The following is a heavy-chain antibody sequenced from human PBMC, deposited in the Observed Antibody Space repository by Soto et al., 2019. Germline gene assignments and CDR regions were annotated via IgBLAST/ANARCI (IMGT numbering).Heavy chain of an antibody. CDR2: ISYDGSNK. D-gene: IGHD2-8*01. CDR3: AKGNAASKNYHYVMDV. J-gene: IGHJ6*02. Sequence: GGSLRLSCAASGFTFSSYGMHWVRQAPGKGLEWVAVISYDGSNKYYADSVKGRFTISRDNSKNTLYLQMNSLRAEDTAVYYRAKGNAASKNYHYVMDVSAQGTTFTV. CDR1: GFTFSSYG. V-gene: IGHV3-30*18.